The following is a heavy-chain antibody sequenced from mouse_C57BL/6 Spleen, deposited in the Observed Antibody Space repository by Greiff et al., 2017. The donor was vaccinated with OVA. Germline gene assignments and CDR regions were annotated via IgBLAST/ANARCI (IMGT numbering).Heavy chain of an antibody. V-gene: IGHV1-50*01. J-gene: IGHJ3*01. Sequence: VQLQQPGAELVKPGASVKLSCKASGYTFTSYWMQWVKQRPGQGLAWIGEIDPSDSYTNYNQKFKGKATLTVDTSSSTAYMQLSSLTSEDSAVYYCARRHYYGSSPAWFAYWGQGTLVTVSA. CDR2: IDPSDSYT. CDR1: GYTFTSYW. D-gene: IGHD1-1*01. CDR3: ARRHYYGSSPAWFAY.